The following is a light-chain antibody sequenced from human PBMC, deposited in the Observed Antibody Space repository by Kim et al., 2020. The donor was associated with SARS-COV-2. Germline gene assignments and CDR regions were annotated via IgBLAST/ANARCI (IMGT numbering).Light chain of an antibody. V-gene: IGKV4-1*01. CDR1: QSVLHSSNNKNY. CDR3: QQYYTFPRT. CDR2: WAS. J-gene: IGKJ2*02. Sequence: DIVMTQSPDSLAVSLGERATINCKSSQSVLHSSNNKNYLAWYQRKSGQPPKLLIYWASTRESGVPDRFSGSGSGTDFTLTISSLQAEDVAVYYCQQYYTFPRTFGQGTKLEI.